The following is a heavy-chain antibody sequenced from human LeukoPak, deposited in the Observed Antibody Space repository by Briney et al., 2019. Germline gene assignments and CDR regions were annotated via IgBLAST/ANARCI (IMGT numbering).Heavy chain of an antibody. J-gene: IGHJ6*02. CDR2: ISAYNGNT. Sequence: GASVKVSCKASGYNFSTYGISWVRQAPGQGLEWMGWISAYNGNTNNAQKFQGRATLTTDTSTGTAYMELRSLRADDTAVYYCARGPLFSSNFVYYHYYYGMDVWGQGTTVTVSS. V-gene: IGHV1-18*01. D-gene: IGHD3-3*02. CDR1: GYNFSTYG. CDR3: ARGPLFSSNFVYYHYYYGMDV.